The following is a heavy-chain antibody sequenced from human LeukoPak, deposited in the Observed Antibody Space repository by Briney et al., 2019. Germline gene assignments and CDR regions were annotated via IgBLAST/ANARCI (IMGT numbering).Heavy chain of an antibody. CDR3: ARGLGYCSSTSCQGAYNWFDP. J-gene: IGHJ5*02. D-gene: IGHD2-2*01. V-gene: IGHV1-2*02. CDR2: INPNSGGT. Sequence: ASVKVSCKASGYTFTGYYMHWVRQAPGQGLEWMGCINPNSGGTNYAQKFQGRVTMTRDTSISTAYMELSRLRSDDTAVYYCARGLGYCSSTSCQGAYNWFDPWGQGTLVTVSS. CDR1: GYTFTGYY.